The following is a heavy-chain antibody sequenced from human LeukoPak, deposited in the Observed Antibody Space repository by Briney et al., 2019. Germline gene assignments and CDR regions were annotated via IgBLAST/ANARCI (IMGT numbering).Heavy chain of an antibody. D-gene: IGHD2-2*03. CDR2: IWYDGSNK. Sequence: GGSLRLSCAASGFTFSSYGMHWVRQAPGKGLEWVAVIWYDGSNKYYADSVKGRFTISRDNSKNTLYLQMNSLRAEDTAVYYCARDLDIVVVPAAMDYYYYGMDVWGKGTTVTVSS. J-gene: IGHJ6*04. CDR1: GFTFSSYG. CDR3: ARDLDIVVVPAAMDYYYYGMDV. V-gene: IGHV3-33*01.